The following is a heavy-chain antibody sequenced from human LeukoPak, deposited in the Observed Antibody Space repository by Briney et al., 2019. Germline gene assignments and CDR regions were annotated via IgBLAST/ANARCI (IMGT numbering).Heavy chain of an antibody. CDR3: ARHLYSGGYYF. CDR1: GGSISSYY. J-gene: IGHJ4*02. V-gene: IGHV4-59*08. Sequence: SETLSLTCTVSGGSISSYYWSWIRQPPGKGLEWIGYIYYSGGTDYNPSLKSRVTISVDTSKSQFSLKLSSVTAADTAVYYCARHLYSGGYYFWGQGTLVTVSS. D-gene: IGHD1-26*01. CDR2: IYYSGGT.